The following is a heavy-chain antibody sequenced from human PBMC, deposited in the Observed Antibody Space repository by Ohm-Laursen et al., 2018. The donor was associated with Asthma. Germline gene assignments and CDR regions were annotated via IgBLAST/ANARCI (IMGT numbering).Heavy chain of an antibody. CDR3: ARIRNDYGDYEFDY. V-gene: IGHV4-39*07. J-gene: IGHJ4*02. D-gene: IGHD4-17*01. CDR2: IYHSGST. Sequence: SGTLSLTCSVSGGSISSTDYYWGWIRQPPGKGLEWIGSIYHSGSTYYNPSLQSRVTISVDTSKNQFSLKLSSVTAADTAVYYCARIRNDYGDYEFDYWGQGTLVTVS. CDR1: GGSISSTDYY.